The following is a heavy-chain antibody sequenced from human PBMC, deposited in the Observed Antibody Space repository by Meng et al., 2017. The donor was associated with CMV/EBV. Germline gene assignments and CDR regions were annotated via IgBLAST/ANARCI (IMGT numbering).Heavy chain of an antibody. CDR2: IKQDGSEK. CDR1: GFTFSSYW. Sequence: GGSLRLSCAASGFTFSSYWMSWVRQAPGKGLEWVANIKQDGSEKYYVDSVKGRFTISRDNAKNSLYLQMNSLRAEDTAVYDCARDGAAAGTNTATHFDYWGQGTLVTVSS. D-gene: IGHD6-13*01. J-gene: IGHJ4*02. CDR3: ARDGAAAGTNTATHFDY. V-gene: IGHV3-7*01.